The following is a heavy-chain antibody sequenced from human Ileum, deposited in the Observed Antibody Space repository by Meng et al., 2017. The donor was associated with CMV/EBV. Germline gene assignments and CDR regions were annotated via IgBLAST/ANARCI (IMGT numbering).Heavy chain of an antibody. CDR3: AREGRGNANGMDF. D-gene: IGHD4-23*01. V-gene: IGHV4-59*01. Sequence: SETLSLTCTVSGGSISNYYWTWIRQPPGKGLEWIEYIYYSGSTNYNPSLKSRVSISVDTSKNQFSLTLSSVTTADTAVYYCAREGRGNANGMDFWGQGTMVTVSS. CDR2: IYYSGST. CDR1: GGSISNYY. J-gene: IGHJ6*02.